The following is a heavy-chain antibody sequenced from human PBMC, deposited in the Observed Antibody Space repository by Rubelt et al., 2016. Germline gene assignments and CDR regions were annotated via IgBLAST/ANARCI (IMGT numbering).Heavy chain of an antibody. CDR2: ISGSGGST. J-gene: IGHJ4*02. CDR3: ARGLSSSDDY. CDR1: GFTFSRYA. Sequence: SRGGLVQPGGSLRVSCAASGFTFSRYAMNWVRQAPGKGLEWVAAISGSGGSTFYADSVKGRFTISRDNSKNTLYLQMNSLRAEDTAVYYCARGLSSSDDYWGQGTLVTVSS. V-gene: IGHV3-23*01. D-gene: IGHD6-6*01.